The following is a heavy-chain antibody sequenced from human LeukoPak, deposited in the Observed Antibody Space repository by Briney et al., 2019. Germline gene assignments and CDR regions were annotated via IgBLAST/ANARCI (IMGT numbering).Heavy chain of an antibody. CDR3: ARGDVGATDLLDY. Sequence: PGGSLRLSCAASGFTVSSNYMSWVRQAPGKGLEWVSVIYSGGSTYYADSVKGRFTISRDNSKNTLYLQMNSLRSEDTAVYYCARGDVGATDLLDYWGQGTLVTVSS. CDR1: GFTVSSNY. V-gene: IGHV3-53*05. CDR2: IYSGGST. D-gene: IGHD1-26*01. J-gene: IGHJ4*02.